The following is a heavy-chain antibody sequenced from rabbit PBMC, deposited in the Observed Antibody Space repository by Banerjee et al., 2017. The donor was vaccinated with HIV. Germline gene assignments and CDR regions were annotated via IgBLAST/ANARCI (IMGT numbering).Heavy chain of an antibody. CDR1: GFSFSSYYD. V-gene: IGHV1S40*01. Sequence: QQLVESGGGLVKPGASLTLTCKASGFSFSSYYDMCWVRQAPGKGLEWIACIYIGDGNTYYASWAKGRFTISKTSSPTVTLQMASLTAADTATYFCVRSPSGYDIGDLWGQGTLVTVS. D-gene: IGHD1-1*01. J-gene: IGHJ4*01. CDR3: VRSPSGYDIGDL. CDR2: IYIGDGNT.